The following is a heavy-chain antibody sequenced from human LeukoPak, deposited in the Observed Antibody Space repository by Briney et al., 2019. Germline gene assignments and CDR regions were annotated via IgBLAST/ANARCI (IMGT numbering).Heavy chain of an antibody. D-gene: IGHD6-19*01. CDR3: ARGRRTYIAGAGKVTGRTNWYFHL. Sequence: SETLSLTCAVYGGSFSGYYWSWIRQPPGKGLEWIGEINHSGSTNYNPSLKSRVTISVDTSKNQFSLKLSSVTAADTAVYYCARGRRTYIAGAGKVTGRTNWYFHLWGRGTLVTGSS. CDR2: INHSGST. CDR1: GGSFSGYY. V-gene: IGHV4-34*01. J-gene: IGHJ2*01.